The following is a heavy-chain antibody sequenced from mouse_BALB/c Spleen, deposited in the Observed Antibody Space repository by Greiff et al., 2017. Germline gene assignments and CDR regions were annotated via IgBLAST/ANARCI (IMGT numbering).Heavy chain of an antibody. V-gene: IGHV2-2*02. CDR1: GFSLTSYG. CDR3: ARKDGNNYYAMDY. Sequence: VKVEESGPGLVQPSQSLSITCTVSGFSLTSYGVHWVRQSPGKGLEWLGVIWSGGSTDYNAAFISRLSISKDNSKSQVFFKMNSLQANDTAIYYCARKDGNNYYAMDYWGQGTSVTVSS. J-gene: IGHJ4*01. CDR2: IWSGGST. D-gene: IGHD2-1*01.